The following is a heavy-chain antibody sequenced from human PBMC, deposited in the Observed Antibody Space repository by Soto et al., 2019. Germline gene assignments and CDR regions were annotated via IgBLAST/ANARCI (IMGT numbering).Heavy chain of an antibody. CDR3: ARSAATIGRSFADY. CDR1: GYTFTDYY. J-gene: IGHJ4*02. V-gene: IGHV1-2*02. Sequence: QVQLVQSGAEVKKPGASVKVSCKASGYTFTDYYIHWVRQAPGQGLEWMGWINPNSGGTHYAQNFQGRVTMTRDTSISTAYMELSRLRSDDTAVFYCARSAATIGRSFADYWCQGTLVTGSS. D-gene: IGHD2-15*01. CDR2: INPNSGGT.